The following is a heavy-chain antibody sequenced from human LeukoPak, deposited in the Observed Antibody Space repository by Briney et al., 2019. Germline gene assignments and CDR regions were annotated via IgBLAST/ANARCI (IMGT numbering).Heavy chain of an antibody. CDR1: GFTFSSYW. D-gene: IGHD6-6*01. CDR2: IKQDGSEK. Sequence: GGSLRLSCAASGFTFSSYWMSWVRQAPGKGLEWVANIKQDGSEKYYVDSVKGRFTISRDNAKNSLYLQMNSLRAEDTAVYYCARDSSSPYWYFNLWGRGTLVTVSS. V-gene: IGHV3-7*01. CDR3: ARDSSSPYWYFNL. J-gene: IGHJ2*01.